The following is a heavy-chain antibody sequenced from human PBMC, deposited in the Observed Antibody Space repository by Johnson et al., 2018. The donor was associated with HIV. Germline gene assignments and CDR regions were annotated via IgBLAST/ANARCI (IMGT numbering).Heavy chain of an antibody. J-gene: IGHJ3*02. D-gene: IGHD3-9*01. CDR2: IRSKAYGGTT. V-gene: IGHV3-49*04. Sequence: VQLVESGGGLVQPGRSLRLSCTVSGFTFGDYTMSWVRQAPGKGLEWVGFIRSKAYGGTTDYVAPVKGRFTISRDDSNNRMYLQMNSLKTDDTAVYYCTTDLPLRYFAWLFHDAFDIWGQGTMVTVSS. CDR3: TTDLPLRYFAWLFHDAFDI. CDR1: GFTFGDYT.